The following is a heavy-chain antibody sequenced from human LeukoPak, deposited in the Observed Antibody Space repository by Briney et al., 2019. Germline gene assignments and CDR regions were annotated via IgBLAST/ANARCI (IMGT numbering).Heavy chain of an antibody. CDR1: GDSISNRNC. V-gene: IGHV4-4*02. CDR3: VRNAGNSDYDS. Sequence: KPSETLSLTCTVSGDSISNRNCWTCVRQPPGKGLEWIGEIYHNGATNYKPSLKSRVTMSLDKSKNQFSLKLNSVTAADTAVYYCVRNAGNSDYDSWGQGTLVTVSS. J-gene: IGHJ4*02. CDR2: IYHNGAT. D-gene: IGHD4-23*01.